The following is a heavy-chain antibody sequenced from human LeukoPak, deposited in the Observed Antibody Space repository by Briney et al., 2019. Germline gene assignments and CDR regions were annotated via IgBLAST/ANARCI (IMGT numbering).Heavy chain of an antibody. CDR2: IYYSGST. Sequence: SETLSLTCTVSGGSISSYYWSWIRQPPGKGLEWIGYIYYSGSTNYNPSLKSRVTISVDTSKNQFSLKLSSVTAADTAVYYCARAKAGATMVRGSPSNWFDPWGQGTLVTVSS. D-gene: IGHD3-10*01. J-gene: IGHJ5*02. CDR1: GGSISSYY. CDR3: ARAKAGATMVRGSPSNWFDP. V-gene: IGHV4-59*12.